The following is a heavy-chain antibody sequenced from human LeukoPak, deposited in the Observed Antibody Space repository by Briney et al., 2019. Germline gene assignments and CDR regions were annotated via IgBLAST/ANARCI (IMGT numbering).Heavy chain of an antibody. J-gene: IGHJ4*02. Sequence: GGSLRLSCAASGFTFSSYAMSWVRQAPGKGLEWVSAISGSGGSTYYADSVKGRFTISRDNSKNTLYLQMNSLRAEDTAVYYCAKDRFRYYDFWSGYMIFDYWGQGTLVTVSS. CDR1: GFTFSSYA. D-gene: IGHD3-3*01. V-gene: IGHV3-23*01. CDR2: ISGSGGST. CDR3: AKDRFRYYDFWSGYMIFDY.